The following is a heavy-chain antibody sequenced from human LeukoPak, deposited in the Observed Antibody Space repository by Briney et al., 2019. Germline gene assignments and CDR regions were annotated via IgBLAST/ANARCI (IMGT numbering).Heavy chain of an antibody. D-gene: IGHD6-19*01. J-gene: IGHJ6*03. CDR1: GYTFTGYY. CDR2: INPNSGGT. CDR3: ASRPYSSGSENYYYYMDV. Sequence: ASVKVSCKASGYTFTGYYMHWVPQAPGQGLEWMGWINPNSGGTNYAQKFQGRVTMTRDTSISTAYMELSRLRSDDTAVYYCASRPYSSGSENYYYYMDVWGKGTTVTVSS. V-gene: IGHV1-2*02.